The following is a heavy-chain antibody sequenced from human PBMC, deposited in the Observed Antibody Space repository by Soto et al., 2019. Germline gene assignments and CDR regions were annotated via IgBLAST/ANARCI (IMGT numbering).Heavy chain of an antibody. CDR1: GYTFTSYG. D-gene: IGHD3-10*01. CDR2: ISSYNANT. J-gene: IGHJ6*02. Sequence: ASVKVSCKASGYTFTSYGISWVRQAPGQGLEWMGWISSYNANTNYEQKLQGRVTMTTDTSTNTAYMELRSLKFDDTAVYYCAREGVYRGAYYYYGMDVWGQGTTVTVS. V-gene: IGHV1-18*01. CDR3: AREGVYRGAYYYYGMDV.